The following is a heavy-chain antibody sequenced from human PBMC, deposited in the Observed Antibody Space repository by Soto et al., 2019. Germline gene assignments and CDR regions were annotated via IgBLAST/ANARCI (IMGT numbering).Heavy chain of an antibody. CDR2: IYYSGST. J-gene: IGHJ6*02. V-gene: IGHV4-39*01. D-gene: IGHD1-1*01. CDR1: GGSISSSSYY. Sequence: QLQLQESGPGLVKPSETLSLTCTVSGGSISSSSYYWGWIRQPPGKGLEWIGSIYYSGSTYYNPSLKSRVTISVDTSKNQFSLKLSSVTAADTAVYYCARQNAYYYYYGMDVWGQGTTVTVSS. CDR3: ARQNAYYYYYGMDV.